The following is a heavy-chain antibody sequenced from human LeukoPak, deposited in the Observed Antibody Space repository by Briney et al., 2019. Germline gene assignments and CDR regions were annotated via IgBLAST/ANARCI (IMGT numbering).Heavy chain of an antibody. Sequence: SGTLSLTCAVSGGSISSSNWWSWVRQPPGKGLEWIGEIYHSGSTNYNPSLKSRVTISVDKSKNQFSLKLSSVTAADTAVYYCAREAHYYDSSGYSPYYFDYWGQGTLVTVSS. CDR2: IYHSGST. CDR1: GGSISSSNW. V-gene: IGHV4-4*02. D-gene: IGHD3-22*01. CDR3: AREAHYYDSSGYSPYYFDY. J-gene: IGHJ4*02.